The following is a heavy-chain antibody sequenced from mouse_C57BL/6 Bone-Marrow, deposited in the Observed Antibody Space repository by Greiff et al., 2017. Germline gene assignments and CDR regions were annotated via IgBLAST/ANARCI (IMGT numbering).Heavy chain of an antibody. Sequence: QVQLKQSGAELARPGASVKLSCKASGYTFTSYGISWVKQRTGQGLEWIGEIYPRSGNTYYNEKFKGKATLTADKSSSTAYMELRSLTSEDSAVXFCARDGNYEYFDVWGTGTTVTVSS. D-gene: IGHD2-1*01. V-gene: IGHV1-81*01. CDR2: IYPRSGNT. J-gene: IGHJ1*03. CDR1: GYTFTSYG. CDR3: ARDGNYEYFDV.